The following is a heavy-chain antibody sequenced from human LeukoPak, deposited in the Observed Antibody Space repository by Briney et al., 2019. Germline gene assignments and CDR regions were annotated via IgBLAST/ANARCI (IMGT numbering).Heavy chain of an antibody. CDR3: ARGSRYGSGSYCGY. V-gene: IGHV1-8*01. CDR2: MNPNSGNT. J-gene: IGHJ4*02. D-gene: IGHD3-10*01. Sequence: GASVKVSCKASGYTFTSYDINWVRQATGQGLEWMGWMNPNSGNTGYAQKFQGRVTTTRNTSISTAYMELSSLRSEDTAVYYCARGSRYGSGSYCGYWGQGTLVTVSS. CDR1: GYTFTSYD.